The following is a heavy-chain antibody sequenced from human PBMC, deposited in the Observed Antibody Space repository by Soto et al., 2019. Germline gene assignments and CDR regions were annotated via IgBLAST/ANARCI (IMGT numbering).Heavy chain of an antibody. V-gene: IGHV5-51*01. CDR2: IYPGDSDT. Sequence: GESLKISCKGSGYSFTSYWIGWVRQMPGKGLEWMGIIYPGDSDTRYSPSFQGQVTISADKSISTAYLQWSSLKASDTAMYYCARLGNDFWSGYDYYYYMDVWGKGTTVTVSS. CDR1: GYSFTSYW. D-gene: IGHD3-3*01. CDR3: ARLGNDFWSGYDYYYYMDV. J-gene: IGHJ6*03.